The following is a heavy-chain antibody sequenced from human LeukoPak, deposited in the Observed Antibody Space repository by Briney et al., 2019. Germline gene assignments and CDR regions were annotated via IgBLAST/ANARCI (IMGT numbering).Heavy chain of an antibody. V-gene: IGHV3-21*01. J-gene: IGHJ4*02. CDR3: ARSYLDTANGCSY. CDR2: ISSSSSYI. Sequence: GGSLRLSCAASGFTFSSYSMNWVRQAPGKGLEWVSSISSSSSYIYYAGSVKGRFTISRDNAKNSLYLQMNSLRAEDTAVYYCARSYLDTANGCSYWGQGTLVTVSS. CDR1: GFTFSSYS. D-gene: IGHD5-18*01.